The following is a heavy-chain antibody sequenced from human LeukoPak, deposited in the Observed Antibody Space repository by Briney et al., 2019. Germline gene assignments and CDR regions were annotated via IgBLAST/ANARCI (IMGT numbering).Heavy chain of an antibody. Sequence: GGSLRLSCAASGFTFSSYAMSWVRQAPGKGLEWVSAISGSGGSTYYADSVKGRFTISRDNSKNTLYLQMNSLRAEDTAVYYCARITMIVVVPYYFDYWGQGTLVTVSS. CDR2: ISGSGGST. D-gene: IGHD3-22*01. J-gene: IGHJ4*02. CDR1: GFTFSSYA. V-gene: IGHV3-23*01. CDR3: ARITMIVVVPYYFDY.